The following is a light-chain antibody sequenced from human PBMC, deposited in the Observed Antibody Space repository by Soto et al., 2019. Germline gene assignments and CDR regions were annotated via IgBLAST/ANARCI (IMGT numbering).Light chain of an antibody. CDR1: QSVSSSY. Sequence: EIVLTQSPGTLSLSPGERATPSCRASQSVSSSYLAWYQQKPGQAPRPLIYGASSRATGIPDRLSGSGSGTDFTLTISRLEPEDFAVYYCQQYGSSPRTFGQGTKVDIK. J-gene: IGKJ1*01. CDR3: QQYGSSPRT. V-gene: IGKV3-20*01. CDR2: GAS.